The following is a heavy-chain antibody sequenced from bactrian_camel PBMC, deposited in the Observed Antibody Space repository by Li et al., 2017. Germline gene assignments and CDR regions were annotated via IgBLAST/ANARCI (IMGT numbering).Heavy chain of an antibody. J-gene: IGHJ4*01. CDR2: ATDGGVTT. Sequence: VQLVESGGGLVQPGGFLRLSCAASGFNFRSYYISWVRQAPGKGLEWVAAATDGGVTTYADSVKGRFTISRDNAENTLYLQMNSLKTEDTAVYYCAAGYGLSTSPHWGQGTQVTV. D-gene: IGHD5*01. V-gene: IGHV3S40*01. CDR3: AAGYGLSTSPH. CDR1: GFNFRSYY.